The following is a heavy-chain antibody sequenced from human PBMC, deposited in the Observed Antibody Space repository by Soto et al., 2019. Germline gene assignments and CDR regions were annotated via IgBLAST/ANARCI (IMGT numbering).Heavy chain of an antibody. J-gene: IGHJ6*02. CDR1: GFTFSSYA. D-gene: IGHD1-26*01. CDR2: ISGRGDST. Sequence: EVQLLESGGGLVQPGGSLRLSCAASGFTFSSYAMGWVRQAPGKGLEWVSAISGRGDSTYYADSVRGRFTISRDTSQNTLFLQMNSLRAEDMAVYYCAKLEGAYYYYYGMDVWGQGTTVTVSS. CDR3: AKLEGAYYYYYGMDV. V-gene: IGHV3-23*01.